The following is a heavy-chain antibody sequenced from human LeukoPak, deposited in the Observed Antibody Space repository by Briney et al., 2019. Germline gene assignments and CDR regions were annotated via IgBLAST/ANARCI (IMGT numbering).Heavy chain of an antibody. J-gene: IGHJ1*01. CDR2: ISGDSVYT. CDR3: AKDTMPLSDSAYFQH. V-gene: IGHV3-23*01. Sequence: PGGSLRLSCAASGFTFSTHAMRWVRQAPGKGPECISGISGDSVYTYYADSVKGRFTISRDNSKNTLYLQMNSLRAEDTAVYYCAKDTMPLSDSAYFQHWGQGTLVTVSS. D-gene: IGHD2-2*01. CDR1: GFTFSTHA.